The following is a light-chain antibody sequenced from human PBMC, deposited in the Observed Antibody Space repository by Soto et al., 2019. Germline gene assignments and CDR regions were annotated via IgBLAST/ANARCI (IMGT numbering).Light chain of an antibody. J-gene: IGLJ1*01. CDR1: SANIGAAYN. Sequence: QSALTQPPSVSGAPGQRVTISCTGSSANIGAAYNVDWYQQLPGTAPKLLIYGNNNRPSGISSRFSGSKSGNTVSLTISGLQTEDEADYYCSSYTSSSTLFGTGTKVTVL. CDR2: GNN. V-gene: IGLV1-40*01. CDR3: SSYTSSSTL.